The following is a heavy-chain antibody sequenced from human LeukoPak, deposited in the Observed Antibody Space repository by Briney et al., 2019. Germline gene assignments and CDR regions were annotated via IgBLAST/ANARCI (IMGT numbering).Heavy chain of an antibody. CDR2: VSYSGANS. CDR1: GFTFSGSA. V-gene: IGHV3-23*01. CDR3: ARDMQLST. J-gene: IGHJ3*01. D-gene: IGHD3-16*02. Sequence: GGSLRLSCAASGFTFSGSAMSRVRQAPGEGLEWVSLVSYSGANSYYTDSVRGRFTISRDNSKDTLFLQMNSLRAEDTAIYYCARDMQLSTWGRGTMVTVSS.